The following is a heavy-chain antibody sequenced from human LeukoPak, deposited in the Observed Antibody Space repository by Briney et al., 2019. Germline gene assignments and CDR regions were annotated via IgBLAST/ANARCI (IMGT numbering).Heavy chain of an antibody. CDR1: GFTVSNNY. CDR3: ARDKDA. J-gene: IGHJ5*02. V-gene: IGHV3-66*01. CDR2: IYSDGTT. Sequence: GGSLRLSCVVSGFTVSNNYMSWVRQAPGKGLEWVSVIYSDGTTRNADSVKGRFTISRDNSKNTVYLQMDSLRAEDTAVYYCARDKDAWGQGTLVTVSS.